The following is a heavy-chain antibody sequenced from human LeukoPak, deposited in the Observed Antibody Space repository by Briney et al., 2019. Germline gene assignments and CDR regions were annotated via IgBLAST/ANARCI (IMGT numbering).Heavy chain of an antibody. CDR2: ISYDGSNK. V-gene: IGHV3-30*18. CDR1: GFTFSSYA. Sequence: GGSLRLSCAASGFTFSSYAMHWVRQAPGKGLEWVAVISYDGSNKYYTDSVKGRFTISRDNSKNTMYLQMNSLRAEDTAVYYWAKISAGAAGCDAFDIWGQGTMVTVSS. J-gene: IGHJ3*02. D-gene: IGHD6-13*01. CDR3: AKISAGAAGCDAFDI.